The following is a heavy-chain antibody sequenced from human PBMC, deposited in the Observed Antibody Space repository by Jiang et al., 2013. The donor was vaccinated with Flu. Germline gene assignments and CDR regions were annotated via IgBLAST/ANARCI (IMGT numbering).Heavy chain of an antibody. CDR3: ARFGSYSSSWYPNWFDP. CDR2: ISSSSSTI. J-gene: IGHJ5*02. D-gene: IGHD6-13*01. CDR1: GFTFSSYS. V-gene: IGHV3-48*02. Sequence: QLLESGGGLVQPGGSLRLSCAASGFTFSSYSMNWVRQAPGKGLEWVSYISSSSSTIYYADSVKGRFTISRDNAKNSLYLQMNSLRDEDTAVYYCARFGSYSSSWYPNWFDPWGQGTLVTVSS.